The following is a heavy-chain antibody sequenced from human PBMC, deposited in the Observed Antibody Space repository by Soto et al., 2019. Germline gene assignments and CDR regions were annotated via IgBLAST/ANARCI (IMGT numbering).Heavy chain of an antibody. J-gene: IGHJ4*03. V-gene: IGHV3-53*01. Sequence: YLRLSCAASGCTVSSSYLTWVRQAPGKGLEWVAILYTGTDTVYADSVKGRFTISRDSSKNTLYLQMHSLRAEDTAMYFCARYLSTGTYPGRFIHFWGHRSLGTVSS. CDR1: GCTVSSSY. CDR2: LYTGTDT. D-gene: IGHD3-10*01. CDR3: ARYLSTGTYPGRFIHF.